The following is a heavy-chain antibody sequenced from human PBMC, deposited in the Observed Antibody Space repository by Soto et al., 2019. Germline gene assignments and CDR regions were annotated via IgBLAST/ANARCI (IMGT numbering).Heavy chain of an antibody. Sequence: GGSLRLSCAASGFSFSLYAMNWVRQAPGKGLEWVSVISGTGESSNYAESVRGRFTISRDNSNNTVYLQMNSLRAEDTAVYYCAKSRSRDFDYWGKGTLVTVSS. J-gene: IGHJ4*02. CDR1: GFSFSLYA. V-gene: IGHV3-23*01. CDR3: AKSRSRDFDY. CDR2: ISGTGESS. D-gene: IGHD3-10*01.